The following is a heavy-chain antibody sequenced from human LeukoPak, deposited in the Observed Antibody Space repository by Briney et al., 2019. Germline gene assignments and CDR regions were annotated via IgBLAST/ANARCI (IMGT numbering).Heavy chain of an antibody. V-gene: IGHV3-33*08. Sequence: GGSLRLSCAASGFSFSTFGMHWARRAPGKGLEWVAVIWNDGSKKFYAESVKGRFTISRDNSQNTLYLQMNRLRAEDTAVYYCGRDSLGGDYWGQGTLVTVSS. CDR1: GFSFSTFG. CDR2: IWNDGSKK. CDR3: GRDSLGGDY. J-gene: IGHJ4*02. D-gene: IGHD3-16*01.